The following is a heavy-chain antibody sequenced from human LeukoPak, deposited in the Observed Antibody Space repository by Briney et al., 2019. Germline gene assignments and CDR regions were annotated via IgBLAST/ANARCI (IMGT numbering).Heavy chain of an antibody. V-gene: IGHV4-30-4*01. CDR1: GGSISSGDYY. CDR2: IYYSGST. D-gene: IGHD1-26*01. Sequence: SETLSLTCTVSGGSISSGDYYWSWIRQPPGKGLEWIGYIYYSGSTYYNPSLKSRVTISVDTSKNQFSLKLSSVTAADTAVYYCARVSGDYDSGATFDYWGQETLVTVSS. CDR3: ARVSGDYDSGATFDY. J-gene: IGHJ4*02.